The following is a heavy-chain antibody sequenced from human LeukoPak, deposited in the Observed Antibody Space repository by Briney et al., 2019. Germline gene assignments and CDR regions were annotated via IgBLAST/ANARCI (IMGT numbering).Heavy chain of an antibody. CDR2: IYYSGST. Sequence: SETLSLTCTVSGGSISSYYWSWIRQPPGKGLEWIGYIYYSGSTNYNPSLKRRVTISVDTSKNQFSLKLSSVTAADTAVYYCARHEGQWPRFDYWGQGTLVTVSS. CDR3: ARHEGQWPRFDY. D-gene: IGHD6-19*01. V-gene: IGHV4-59*08. CDR1: GGSISSYY. J-gene: IGHJ4*02.